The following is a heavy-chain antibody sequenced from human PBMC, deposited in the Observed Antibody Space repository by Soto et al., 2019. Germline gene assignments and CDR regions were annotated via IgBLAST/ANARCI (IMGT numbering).Heavy chain of an antibody. J-gene: IGHJ4*02. D-gene: IGHD2-2*01. CDR3: ARAPGYCSSTSCSGDY. CDR1: GYTFTGYY. V-gene: IGHV1-2*02. CDR2: INPNSGGT. Sequence: ASVKVSCKASGYTFTGYYMHWVRQAPGQGLEWMGWINPNSGGTNYAQKFQGRVTMTRDTSISTAYMELSRLRSDDTAVYYCARAPGYCSSTSCSGDYWGQGTLATVSS.